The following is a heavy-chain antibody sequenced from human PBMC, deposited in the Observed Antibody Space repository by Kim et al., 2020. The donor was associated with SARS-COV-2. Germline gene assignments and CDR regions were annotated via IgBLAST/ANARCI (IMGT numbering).Heavy chain of an antibody. CDR3: ARFDGFVDY. Sequence: SETLSLTCTVSGGSPISGDYYWSWIRQHPGKGLEWIGYIYYSGSTYYNPSLKSRVLISMDTSNNQFSLSLSSVTAADTAVYYCARFDGFVDYWGQGTLVTASS. CDR1: GGSPISGDYY. CDR2: IYYSGST. D-gene: IGHD3-16*01. V-gene: IGHV4-31*03. J-gene: IGHJ4*02.